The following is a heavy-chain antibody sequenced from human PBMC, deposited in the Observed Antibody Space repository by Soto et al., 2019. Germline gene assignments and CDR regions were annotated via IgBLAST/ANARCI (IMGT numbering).Heavy chain of an antibody. CDR1: GYTFTSYG. J-gene: IGHJ6*02. CDR3: ARGYDILTGLAYYYGMDV. V-gene: IGHV1-18*01. CDR2: ISTHNGDT. D-gene: IGHD3-9*01. Sequence: GASVKVSCKISGYTFTSYGISWVRQAPGQGLEWMGWISTHNGDTNFAQKFQGRVTLTTDTSTNTAYMDLRSLTSDDTAVYYCARGYDILTGLAYYYGMDVWGQGTTGTVTS.